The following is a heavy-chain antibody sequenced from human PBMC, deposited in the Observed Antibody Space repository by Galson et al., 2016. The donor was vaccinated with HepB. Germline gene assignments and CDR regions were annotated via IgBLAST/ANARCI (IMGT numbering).Heavy chain of an antibody. D-gene: IGHD4-17*01. CDR1: GFTFINYA. CDR3: AKGGYGDRTWSVDY. J-gene: IGHJ4*02. Sequence: SLRLSCAASGFTFINYAMNWVRQAPGKGLEWVSVISGSGVTTYYADSVKGRFTISRDNSKNTLYLQMNSLRAEDTAIYYCAKGGYGDRTWSVDYWGQGTLVTVSS. V-gene: IGHV3-23*01. CDR2: ISGSGVTT.